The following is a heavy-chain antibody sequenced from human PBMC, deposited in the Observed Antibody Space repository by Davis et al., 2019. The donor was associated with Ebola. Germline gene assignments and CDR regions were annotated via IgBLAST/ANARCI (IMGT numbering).Heavy chain of an antibody. CDR3: ARDGPYNWNSDAFDI. Sequence: GGSLRLSCAASGFTFSSYWMSWVRQAPGKGLEWVANIKQDGSEKYYVDSVKGRFTISRDNAKNSLYLQMNSLRAEDTAVYYCARDGPYNWNSDAFDIWGQGTMVTVSS. J-gene: IGHJ3*02. D-gene: IGHD1-7*01. CDR1: GFTFSSYW. CDR2: IKQDGSEK. V-gene: IGHV3-7*01.